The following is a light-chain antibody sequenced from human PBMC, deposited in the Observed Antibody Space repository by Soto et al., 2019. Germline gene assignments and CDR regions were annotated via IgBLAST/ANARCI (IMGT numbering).Light chain of an antibody. CDR3: AVWDDRLNGPV. J-gene: IGLJ2*01. Sequence: QSVLTQPPSVSDAPRQRVTISCSGSSSNVGNNAVNWYQQLPGKAPKLLIYYDDLLPSGVSDRFSGSKSGTSASLAISGLQSEDEADYYCAVWDDRLNGPVFGGGTKLTVL. V-gene: IGLV1-36*01. CDR1: SSNVGNNA. CDR2: YDD.